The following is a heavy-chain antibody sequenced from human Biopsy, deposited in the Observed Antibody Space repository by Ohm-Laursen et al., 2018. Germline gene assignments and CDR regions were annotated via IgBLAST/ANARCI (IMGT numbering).Heavy chain of an antibody. J-gene: IGHJ6*02. Sequence: TLSLTCTVSGGSISSDWWSWIRQTPGKGLEWIGYVYYSGTTTYNPSLRSRVTISVDTSMNQISLRLQSVTAADTDIYYCTRATNSTGWPYYYFYGMDIWGQGTTVTVSS. CDR1: GGSISSDW. V-gene: IGHV4-59*01. CDR2: VYYSGTT. D-gene: IGHD2/OR15-2a*01. CDR3: TRATNSTGWPYYYFYGMDI.